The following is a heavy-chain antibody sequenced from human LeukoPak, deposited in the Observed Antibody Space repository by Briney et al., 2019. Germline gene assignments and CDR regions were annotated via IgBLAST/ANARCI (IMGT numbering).Heavy chain of an antibody. CDR3: ARGSAVAGLDY. D-gene: IGHD6-19*01. Sequence: GGSLRLSCAASGFTFSNYWMPWVRQAPGKGLVWVSRINSDGINTSYADSVKGRFTISRDNAKNTLNLQMNSLRAEDTAVYYCARGSAVAGLDYWGQGTLVTVSS. CDR1: GFTFSNYW. V-gene: IGHV3-74*01. J-gene: IGHJ4*02. CDR2: INSDGINT.